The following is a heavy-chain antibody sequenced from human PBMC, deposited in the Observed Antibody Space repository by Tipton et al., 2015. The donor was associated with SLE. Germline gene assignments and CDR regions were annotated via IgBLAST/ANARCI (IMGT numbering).Heavy chain of an antibody. CDR2: IYYTGTT. J-gene: IGHJ4*02. CDR3: AREVRQLLIYFDS. D-gene: IGHD6-13*01. V-gene: IGHV4-59*12. CDR1: GGSINSYY. Sequence: PGLVKPSETLSLTCTVSGGSINSYYWSWVRQPPGKGLQWIGYIYYTGTTNYSPSLKSRVTISVDTSKNQFSLRLTSVTAADTAMYFCAREVRQLLIYFDSWGQGTLVTVSS.